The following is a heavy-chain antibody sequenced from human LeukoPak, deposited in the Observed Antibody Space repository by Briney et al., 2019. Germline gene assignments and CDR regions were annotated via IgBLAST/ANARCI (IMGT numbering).Heavy chain of an antibody. CDR2: ISYIGSP. J-gene: IGHJ3*02. D-gene: IGHD3-10*01. Sequence: PSETLSLTCTVSGGSITSTSYYWAWIRQPPGKGLEWIGTISYIGSPYYNPSLKSRVTISLDASKNQFSLKLSSVTAADTAVYYCARDRRYCYGSKSPDAFDIWGQGTMVTVSS. CDR3: ARDRRYCYGSKSPDAFDI. CDR1: GGSITSTSYY. V-gene: IGHV4-39*07.